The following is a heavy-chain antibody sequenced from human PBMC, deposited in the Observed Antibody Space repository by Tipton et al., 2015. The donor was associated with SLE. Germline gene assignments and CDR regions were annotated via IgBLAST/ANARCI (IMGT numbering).Heavy chain of an antibody. V-gene: IGHV1-69*04. Sequence: QSGAEVKKPGASVKVSCKASGYTFISYGISWVRQAPGQGLEWMGRIILILGETDYAQKFQGRVTISADTSTSTIHMELISLTSEDTALYFCAAYINYPAYWGQGSLVTVSS. D-gene: IGHD4-11*01. CDR3: AAYINYPAY. CDR2: IILILGET. CDR1: GYTFISYG. J-gene: IGHJ4*02.